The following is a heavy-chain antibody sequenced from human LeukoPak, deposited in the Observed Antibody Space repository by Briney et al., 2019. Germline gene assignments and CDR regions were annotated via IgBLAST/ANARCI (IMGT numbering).Heavy chain of an antibody. CDR1: GYTFTGHY. D-gene: IGHD2-2*01. CDR2: VNPDSGGT. V-gene: IGHV1-2*02. J-gene: IGHJ3*02. CDR3: ARSKGISTSLEGFDI. Sequence: ASVTLSCKASGYTFTGHYMHWVRQAPGQGLEWMAWVNPDSGGTIYAQKFQGRVTATRDTSFSTAYMALSRLRSDDTAVYYCARSKGISTSLEGFDIWGQGTMVTVSS.